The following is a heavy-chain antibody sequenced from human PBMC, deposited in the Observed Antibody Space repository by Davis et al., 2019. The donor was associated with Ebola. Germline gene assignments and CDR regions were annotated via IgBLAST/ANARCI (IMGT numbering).Heavy chain of an antibody. CDR3: ARAWDSDFWNAYSHFDH. V-gene: IGHV1-2*02. Sequence: ASVKVSCKASGYTFTGYYMHWVRQAPGQGLEWMGWINPNSGGTNFAQKFQGRVTMTRDTPIGTAYMELSSLKSDDTAVFYCARAWDSDFWNAYSHFDHWGQGTLVTVSS. CDR2: INPNSGGT. CDR1: GYTFTGYY. D-gene: IGHD3-3*01. J-gene: IGHJ4*02.